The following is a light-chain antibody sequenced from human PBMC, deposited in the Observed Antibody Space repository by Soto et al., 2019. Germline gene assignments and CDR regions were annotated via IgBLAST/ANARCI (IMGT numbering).Light chain of an antibody. V-gene: IGLV2-14*01. CDR3: NSYTNTDTFWV. CDR2: EVS. J-gene: IGLJ3*02. CDR1: SSDVGGYNH. Sequence: QSARTQPASVSGSPGQSITISCTGTSSDVGGYNHVSWYQQHSGKVPKVIIYEVSNRPSGVSDRFSGSKSGNTASLTISGLQPEDEADYYCNSYTNTDTFWVFGGGTKLTVL.